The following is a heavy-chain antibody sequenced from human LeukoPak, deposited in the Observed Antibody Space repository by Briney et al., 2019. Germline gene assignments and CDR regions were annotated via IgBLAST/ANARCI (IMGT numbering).Heavy chain of an antibody. CDR1: GGSISNDY. CDR2: INYSWNT. J-gene: IGHJ5*02. Sequence: SETLSLTCTVSGGSISNDYWSWIRQPPGKGLEWIAYINYSWNTNYNPSLKSRATISIDTSKNHFSLKLNSVTAADTAVYYCARAHDFYGDYNWFDPWGQGTLVTVSS. V-gene: IGHV4-59*01. CDR3: ARAHDFYGDYNWFDP. D-gene: IGHD4-17*01.